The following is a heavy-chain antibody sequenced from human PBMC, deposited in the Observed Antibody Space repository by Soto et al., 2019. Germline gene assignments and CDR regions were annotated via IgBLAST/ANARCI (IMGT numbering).Heavy chain of an antibody. CDR2: IIPILGIA. CDR1: GGTFSSYT. Sequence: SVKVSCKASGGTFSSYTISWVRQAPGQGLEWMGRIIPILGIANYAQKFQGRVTITADNAKNSLYLQMNSLRAEDTAVYYCARVSVAASNWYFDLWGRGTLVTVS. V-gene: IGHV1-69*02. D-gene: IGHD2-15*01. CDR3: ARVSVAASNWYFDL. J-gene: IGHJ2*01.